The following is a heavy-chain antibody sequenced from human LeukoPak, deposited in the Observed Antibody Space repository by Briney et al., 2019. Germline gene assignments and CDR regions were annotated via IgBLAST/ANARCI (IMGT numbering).Heavy chain of an antibody. D-gene: IGHD3-3*01. CDR2: FDPEDGET. Sequence: ASVKVSCKVSGYTLTELSMHWVRQAPGKGLEWMVGFDPEDGETIYARKFQGRVTMTEDTSTDTAYMELSSLRSEDTALYYCGTSLYYDFWSRGIRSQNWFDTWGQGTLVTVSS. CDR3: GTSLYYDFWSRGIRSQNWFDT. CDR1: GYTLTELS. V-gene: IGHV1-24*01. J-gene: IGHJ5*02.